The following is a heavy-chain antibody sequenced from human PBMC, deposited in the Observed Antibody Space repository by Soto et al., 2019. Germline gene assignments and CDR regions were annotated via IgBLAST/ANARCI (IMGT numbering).Heavy chain of an antibody. Sequence: GGSLRLSCTASGFTFGDYAMSWVRQAPGKGLEWVGFIRSKAYGGTTEYAASVKGRFTISRDDSKSIAYLQMNSLKTEDTAVYYCTLSPDYYDSSGYSHWGQGTLVSGSS. D-gene: IGHD3-22*01. CDR2: IRSKAYGGTT. CDR1: GFTFGDYA. J-gene: IGHJ4*02. V-gene: IGHV3-49*04. CDR3: TLSPDYYDSSGYSH.